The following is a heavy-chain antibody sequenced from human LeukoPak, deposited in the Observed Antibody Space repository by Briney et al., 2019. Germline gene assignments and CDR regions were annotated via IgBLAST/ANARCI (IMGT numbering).Heavy chain of an antibody. Sequence: WASVKVSCKVSGYTLTELSMHWVRQAPGKGLEWMGGFDPEDGETIYAQKFQGRVTMTEDTSTDTAYMELSSLRSEDTAVYYCATAPACISTSCYRYFDYWGQGTLVTVSS. CDR2: FDPEDGET. D-gene: IGHD2-2*02. CDR1: GYTLTELS. V-gene: IGHV1-24*01. CDR3: ATAPACISTSCYRYFDY. J-gene: IGHJ4*02.